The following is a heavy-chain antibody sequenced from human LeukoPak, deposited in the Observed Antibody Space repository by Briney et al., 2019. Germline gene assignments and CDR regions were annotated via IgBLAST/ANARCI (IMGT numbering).Heavy chain of an antibody. Sequence: ASVKVSCKASGGTFSSYAISWVRQAPGQGLEWMGRIIPIFGTANYAQKFQGRVTITTDESTSTAYMELSSLRSEDTAVCYCARARLEWLYYFDYWGQGTLVTVSS. D-gene: IGHD6-19*01. V-gene: IGHV1-69*05. CDR1: GGTFSSYA. CDR2: IIPIFGTA. CDR3: ARARLEWLYYFDY. J-gene: IGHJ4*02.